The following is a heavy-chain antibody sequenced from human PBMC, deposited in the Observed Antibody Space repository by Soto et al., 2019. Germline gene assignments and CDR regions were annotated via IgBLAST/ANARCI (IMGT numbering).Heavy chain of an antibody. CDR3: ARGSSIAGLYYGMDV. Sequence: QVQLQESGPGLVKPSQTLSLTCTVSGGSISSGGYYWTWIRQHPGKGLEWIGYNYYSGITYYNPSLKRRVTISLDPSKNQFSLKRSSVTAADTAVYYCARGSSIAGLYYGMDVWGQGTTVTVSS. V-gene: IGHV4-31*03. CDR2: NYYSGIT. CDR1: GGSISSGGYY. J-gene: IGHJ6*02. D-gene: IGHD6-6*01.